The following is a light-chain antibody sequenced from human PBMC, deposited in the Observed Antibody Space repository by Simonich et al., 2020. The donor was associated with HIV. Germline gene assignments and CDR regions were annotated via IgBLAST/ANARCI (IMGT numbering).Light chain of an antibody. Sequence: DIVMTQSPDSLAVSLGEGATINCKSSQSILYSSNNMNYLTWYQQKPGQPPKLLIYWASTRESGVPDRFSGSGSGTDFTLTISSLQAEDVAVYYCQQYYSTPITFGQGTRLEIK. CDR2: WAS. J-gene: IGKJ5*01. V-gene: IGKV4-1*01. CDR1: QSILYSSNNMNY. CDR3: QQYYSTPIT.